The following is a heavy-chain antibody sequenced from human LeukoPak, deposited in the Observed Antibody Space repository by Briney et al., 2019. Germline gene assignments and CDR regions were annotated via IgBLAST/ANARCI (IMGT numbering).Heavy chain of an antibody. CDR3: GRDERGYYNSSGFYGAIDF. V-gene: IGHV3-33*01. Sequence: HPGGFLRLSCAASGFTFNSYAMHWVRQAPGKGLGLVAFIWYDGSNKYYADSVKGRFTFSRDNSKNTVYLQMNSLRAEDTAVYYCGRDERGYYNSSGFYGAIDFWGQGTLVTVSS. D-gene: IGHD3-22*01. J-gene: IGHJ4*02. CDR1: GFTFNSYA. CDR2: IWYDGSNK.